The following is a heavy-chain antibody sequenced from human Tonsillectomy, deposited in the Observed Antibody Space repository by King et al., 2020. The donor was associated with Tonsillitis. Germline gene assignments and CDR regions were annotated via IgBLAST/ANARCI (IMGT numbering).Heavy chain of an antibody. V-gene: IGHV3-9*01. CDR2: ISWNSGSI. D-gene: IGHD3-10*01. Sequence: QLVQSGGGLVQPGRSLRLSCAASGFTFDDYAMHWVRQAPGKGLEWVSGISWNSGSIGYADSVQGRFTISRDNAKNSLYLQMNSLRAEDTALYYCAKAPGNLCFGESLGYYFDYWAQGPLVTVSS. CDR3: AKAPGNLCFGESLGYYFDY. J-gene: IGHJ4*02. CDR1: GFTFDDYA.